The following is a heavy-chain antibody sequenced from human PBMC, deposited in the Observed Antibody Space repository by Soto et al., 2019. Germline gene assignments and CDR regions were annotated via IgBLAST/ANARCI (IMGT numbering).Heavy chain of an antibody. CDR2: ISSSSSYI. CDR1: GVTFSSYS. D-gene: IGHD3-10*01. V-gene: IGHV3-21*01. J-gene: IGHJ4*02. Sequence: PVGPQRLSYTASGVTFSSYSMNWVRQDPGKGLEWVSSISSSSSYIYYADSVKGRFTISRDNAKNSLYLQMNSLRAEDTAVYYCASSTGGYFDYWGQGTLVTVSS. CDR3: ASSTGGYFDY.